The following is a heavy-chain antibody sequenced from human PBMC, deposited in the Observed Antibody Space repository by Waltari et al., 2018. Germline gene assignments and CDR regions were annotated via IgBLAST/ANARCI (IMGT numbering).Heavy chain of an antibody. V-gene: IGHV4-34*01. J-gene: IGHJ4*02. Sequence: QVQLQQWGAGLLQPSETLSLTCAVYGWSFSYYYGNWIRQPPGKGLEWIGEINQSESTNYNPSLKSRVTISLDTSKNQVSLKLSSVTAADTAVYYCAGVLAAAGTFGFDYWGQGTLVTVSS. CDR3: AGVLAAAGTFGFDY. CDR1: GWSFSYYY. D-gene: IGHD6-13*01. CDR2: INQSEST.